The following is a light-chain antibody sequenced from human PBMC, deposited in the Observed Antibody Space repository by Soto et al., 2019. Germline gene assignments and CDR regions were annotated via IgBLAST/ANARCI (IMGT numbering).Light chain of an antibody. J-gene: IGKJ1*01. CDR2: AAS. V-gene: IGKV1-9*01. CDR3: QQLNSYPRT. Sequence: DIQLTQSPSFLSASVGDRVTITCRASQGISSYLAWYQQKPGKAPNLLIYAASTLQSGVPSRFSGSGSGTEFTLTISSLQPEDFTTYYCQQLNSYPRTVGQGTKVEIK. CDR1: QGISSY.